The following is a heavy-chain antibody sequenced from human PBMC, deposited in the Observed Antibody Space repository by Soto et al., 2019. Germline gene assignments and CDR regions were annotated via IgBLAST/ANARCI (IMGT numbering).Heavy chain of an antibody. CDR3: ARVRPTGYGGNYNNGMDV. D-gene: IGHD5-12*01. Sequence: QVQLVQSGAEVKKPGSSVKVSCKASGGTLSNYAFTCVRQAPGQGLEWMGGIIPIFNTANYAQKFQGRVTITADESTSTAYMEVNSLRSEDTAVYSCARVRPTGYGGNYNNGMDVWGQGTTVTVSS. CDR1: GGTLSNYA. V-gene: IGHV1-69*01. J-gene: IGHJ6*02. CDR2: IIPIFNTA.